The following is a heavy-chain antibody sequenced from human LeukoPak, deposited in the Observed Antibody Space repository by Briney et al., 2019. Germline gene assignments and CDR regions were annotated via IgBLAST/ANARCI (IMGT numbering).Heavy chain of an antibody. CDR2: ISHDGSNK. D-gene: IGHD5-18*01. CDR1: GFTFRSFS. J-gene: IGHJ4*02. Sequence: RPGGSLRLSCAASGFTFRSFSMAWVRQAPGKGLEWVTSISHDGSNKYYSDPVKGRFSISRDNSRTTVYLQMDSLRTEDTAIYYCARGLWTAMGAGAYWGQGSGVTVSS. CDR3: ARGLWTAMGAGAY. V-gene: IGHV3-30*03.